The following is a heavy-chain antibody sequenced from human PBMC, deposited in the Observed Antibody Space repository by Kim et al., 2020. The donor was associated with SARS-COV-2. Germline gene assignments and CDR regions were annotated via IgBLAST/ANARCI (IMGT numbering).Heavy chain of an antibody. Sequence: SRVTISVDTSKNQFSLKLSSVTAADTAVYYCARDPVNCSSTSCSYWYFDLWGRGTLVTVSS. CDR3: ARDPVNCSSTSCSYWYFDL. J-gene: IGHJ2*01. D-gene: IGHD2-2*01. V-gene: IGHV4-59*01.